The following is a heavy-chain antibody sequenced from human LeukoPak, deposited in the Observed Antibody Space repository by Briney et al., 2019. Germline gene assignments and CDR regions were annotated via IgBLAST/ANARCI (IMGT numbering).Heavy chain of an antibody. CDR1: GYTFTSYD. CDR3: ARGLYGGDGYSDDAFDI. D-gene: IGHD5-24*01. J-gene: IGHJ3*02. CDR2: MNPNSGNT. V-gene: IGHV1-8*01. Sequence: ASVKVSCKASGYTFTSYDINWVRQATGQGLECMGWMNPNSGNTGYAQKFQGRVTMTRNTSISTAYMELSSLRSEDTAVYYCARGLYGGDGYSDDAFDIWGQGTMVTVSS.